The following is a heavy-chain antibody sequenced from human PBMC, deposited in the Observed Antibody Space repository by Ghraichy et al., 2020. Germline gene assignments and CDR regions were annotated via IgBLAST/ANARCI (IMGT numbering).Heavy chain of an antibody. CDR2: ISSSGGST. V-gene: IGHV3-23*01. CDR1: GFTLSSSA. J-gene: IGHJ4*02. CDR3: ATPTSGYFYSHLDF. D-gene: IGHD3-22*01. Sequence: GGSLRLSCAASGFTLSSSAMSWVRQPPGRGLEWVSGISSSGGSTFYADSVKGRFTISRDNSKNTLLLQMNSLRAEDTAVYYCATPTSGYFYSHLDFWGQGALVTVSS.